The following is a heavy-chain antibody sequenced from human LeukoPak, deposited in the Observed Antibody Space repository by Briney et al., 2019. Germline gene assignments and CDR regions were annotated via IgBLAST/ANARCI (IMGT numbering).Heavy chain of an antibody. Sequence: GGSLRLSCAASGFTVSSNYMSRVRQAPGKGLEWVSSISSSSSYIYYADSVKGRFTISRDNAKNSLYLQMNSLRAEDTAVYYCAIAVAGTGWYFQHWGQGTLVTVSS. D-gene: IGHD6-19*01. CDR1: GFTVSSNY. J-gene: IGHJ1*01. CDR3: AIAVAGTGWYFQH. V-gene: IGHV3-21*01. CDR2: ISSSSSYI.